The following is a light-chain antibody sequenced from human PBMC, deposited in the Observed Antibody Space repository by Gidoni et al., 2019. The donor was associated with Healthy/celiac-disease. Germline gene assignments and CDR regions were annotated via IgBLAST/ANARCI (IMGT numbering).Light chain of an antibody. Sequence: DMVMTQSPLARPVTPGEPASISCRSSQSLLHSNGYNYLDWYLQKPGQSPQLLIYLGSNRASGVPVRFSGSGSGTDFTLKISRVEAEDVGVYYCMQALQTPRTFGQGTKVEIK. CDR3: MQALQTPRT. CDR2: LGS. V-gene: IGKV2-28*01. CDR1: QSLLHSNGYNY. J-gene: IGKJ1*01.